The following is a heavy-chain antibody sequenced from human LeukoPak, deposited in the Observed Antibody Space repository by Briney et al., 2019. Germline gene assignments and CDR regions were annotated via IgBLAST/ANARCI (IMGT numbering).Heavy chain of an antibody. D-gene: IGHD3-9*01. CDR1: GYTFTSYY. CDR2: INPSGGST. J-gene: IGHJ4*02. V-gene: IGHV1-46*01. CDR3: ARGPRVLRYFDWLPSSFDY. Sequence: ASVKVSCKASGYTFTSYYMHWVRQAPGQGLEWMGIINPSGGSTSYAQKFQGRVTMTRDTSTSTVYMELSSLRSEDTAVYYCARGPRVLRYFDWLPSSFDYWGQGTLVTVSS.